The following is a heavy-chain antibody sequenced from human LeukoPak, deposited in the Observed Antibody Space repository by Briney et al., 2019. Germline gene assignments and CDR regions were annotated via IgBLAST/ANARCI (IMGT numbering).Heavy chain of an antibody. CDR2: IYPGDSDT. J-gene: IGHJ3*02. CDR1: GYSFTSYW. Sequence: GEPLKISGRGFGYSFTSYWIGWARQMPGKGLEWMGIIYPGDSDTRYSPSFQGQVTISADKSISTAYLQWSSLKASDTAMYYCARRRYCGGDCYDRAFDIWGQGTMVTVSS. CDR3: ARRRYCGGDCYDRAFDI. D-gene: IGHD2-21*02. V-gene: IGHV5-51*01.